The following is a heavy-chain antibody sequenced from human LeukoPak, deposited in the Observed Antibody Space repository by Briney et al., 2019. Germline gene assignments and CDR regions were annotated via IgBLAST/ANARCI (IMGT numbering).Heavy chain of an antibody. Sequence: SVRPSCSASEHTFTGYDMHWLRQAPRQRLKGMGWIITDSGGTNYAQKFQGRGSMTRNTSISTAFMELSRLRSDDTAVYYCARGEIRDLMWFFQHWGQGTLVTVSS. V-gene: IGHV1-2*02. CDR2: IITDSGGT. D-gene: IGHD3-3*01. CDR1: EHTFTGYD. J-gene: IGHJ1*01. CDR3: ARGEIRDLMWFFQH.